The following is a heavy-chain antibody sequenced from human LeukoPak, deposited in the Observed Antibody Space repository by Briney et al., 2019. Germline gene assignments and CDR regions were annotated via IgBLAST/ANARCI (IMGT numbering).Heavy chain of an antibody. CDR2: IIPIFGTA. V-gene: IGHV1-69*05. D-gene: IGHD2-15*01. Sequence: SVKVSCKASGGTFSSYTISWVRQAPGQGLEWMGGIIPIFGTANYAQKFQGRVTITTDESTSTAYMEVSSLRSEDTAVYYCGRKAGDCGGGSCYSINYWGQGTLVTVSS. CDR3: GRKAGDCGGGSCYSINY. J-gene: IGHJ4*02. CDR1: GGTFSSYT.